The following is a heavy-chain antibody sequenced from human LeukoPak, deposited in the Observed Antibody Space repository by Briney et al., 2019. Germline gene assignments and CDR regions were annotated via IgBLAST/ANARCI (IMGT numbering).Heavy chain of an antibody. Sequence: PSETLSLTCTVSGGSISSSSYYWGWIRQPPGKGLEWIGSIYYSGSTNYNPSLKSRVTISVDTSKNQFSLKLSSVTAADTAVYYCARYNWNYVDNWFDPWGQGTLVTVSS. D-gene: IGHD1-7*01. CDR2: IYYSGST. V-gene: IGHV4-39*07. CDR1: GGSISSSSYY. J-gene: IGHJ5*02. CDR3: ARYNWNYVDNWFDP.